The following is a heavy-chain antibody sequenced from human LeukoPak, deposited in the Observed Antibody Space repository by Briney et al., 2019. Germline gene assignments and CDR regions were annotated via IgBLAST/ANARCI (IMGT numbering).Heavy chain of an antibody. J-gene: IGHJ5*02. Sequence: PSETLSLTCTVSGGSISSSSYYWGWIRQPPGKGLEWIGRIYYSGSTYYNPSLKSRVTISVDTSKNQFSLNLSSVTATDTAVYYCARSGYNHGYYTNWFHPWGQGTLVTVSS. CDR1: GGSISSSSYY. V-gene: IGHV4-39*01. D-gene: IGHD5-18*01. CDR2: IYYSGST. CDR3: ARSGYNHGYYTNWFHP.